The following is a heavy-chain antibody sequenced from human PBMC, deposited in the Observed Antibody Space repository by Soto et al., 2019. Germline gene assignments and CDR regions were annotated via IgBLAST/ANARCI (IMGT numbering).Heavy chain of an antibody. CDR3: AADQGLDCSSTSCQGSFDY. D-gene: IGHD2-2*01. V-gene: IGHV1-58*02. CDR1: GFTFTSSA. J-gene: IGHJ4*02. Sequence: SVKVSCKASGFTFTSSAMQWVRQARGQRLEWIGWIVVGSGNTNYAQKFQERVTITRDMSTSTAYMELSSLRFEDTAVYHCAADQGLDCSSTSCQGSFDYWGQGTLVTVSS. CDR2: IVVGSGNT.